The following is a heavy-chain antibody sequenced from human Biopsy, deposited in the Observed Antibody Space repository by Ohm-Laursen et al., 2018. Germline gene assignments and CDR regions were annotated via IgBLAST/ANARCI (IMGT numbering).Heavy chain of an antibody. CDR1: GGSISSYY. Sequence: GTLSLTCAVSGGSISSYYWNWIRQPAGGGLEYIGRLYTTGSTNYNPSLRSRVTMSADTSKNQFSLNLRSVTAADTAVYFCARSIDYGNSYFQYWGQGILVTVSS. D-gene: IGHD4/OR15-4a*01. J-gene: IGHJ1*01. CDR2: LYTTGST. CDR3: ARSIDYGNSYFQY. V-gene: IGHV4-4*07.